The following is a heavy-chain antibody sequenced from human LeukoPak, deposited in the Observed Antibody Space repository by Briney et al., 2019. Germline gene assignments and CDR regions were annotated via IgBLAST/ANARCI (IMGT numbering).Heavy chain of an antibody. J-gene: IGHJ6*03. V-gene: IGHV4-59*01. CDR3: ARVSDGDYGDYYYYYMDV. Sequence: PSETLSLTCTVSGGSISSYYWSWIRQPPGKGLEWIGYIYYSGSTNYNPSLKSRVTISVDTSKNQFSLKLSSVTAADTAVYYCARVSDGDYGDYYYYYMDVWGKGTTVTISS. CDR1: GGSISSYY. CDR2: IYYSGST. D-gene: IGHD4-17*01.